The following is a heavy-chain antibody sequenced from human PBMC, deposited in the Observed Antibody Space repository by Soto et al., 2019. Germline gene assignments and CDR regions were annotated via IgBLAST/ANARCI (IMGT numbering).Heavy chain of an antibody. V-gene: IGHV5-10-1*01. J-gene: IGHJ6*02. CDR3: ARSPLPSIYYDSSGYYYYYGMDV. CDR2: IDPSDSYT. Sequence: GESLKISCKGSGCSFTSYWISWVRQMPGKGLEWMGRIDPSDSYTNYSPSFQGHVTISADKSISTAYLQWSSLKASDTAMYYCARSPLPSIYYDSSGYYYYYGMDVWGQGTTVTVSS. D-gene: IGHD3-22*01. CDR1: GCSFTSYW.